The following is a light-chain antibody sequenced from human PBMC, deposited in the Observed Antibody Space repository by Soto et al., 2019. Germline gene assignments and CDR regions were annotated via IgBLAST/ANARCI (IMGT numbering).Light chain of an antibody. CDR1: QTISSW. J-gene: IGKJ1*01. V-gene: IGKV1-5*03. Sequence: DIELTQSPSTLSGSVVDRVTITCRASQTISSWLAWYQQKPEKAPKVLIYKASTLKSRAPSMFSGSGAGTEFTLTISTLQHDAFATYCCQQYNTYPLTFGQGTKVDIK. CDR3: QQYNTYPLT. CDR2: KAS.